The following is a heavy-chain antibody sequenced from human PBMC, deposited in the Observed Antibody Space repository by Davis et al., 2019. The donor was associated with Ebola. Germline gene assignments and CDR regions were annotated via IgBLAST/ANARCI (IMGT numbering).Heavy chain of an antibody. D-gene: IGHD3-9*01. CDR3: TTLDILTAYVPYAMDV. CDR2: VDPKAGTT. V-gene: IGHV1-69-2*01. CDR1: GYSLSHYY. Sequence: SCKGSGYSLSHYYIHWAQPAPGTGLEWVGLVDPKAGTTVYAEKFQDRVTITADRSTDTVYMELSSLRFEDAAVYYCTTLDILTAYVPYAMDVWGQGTTVTVSS. J-gene: IGHJ6*02.